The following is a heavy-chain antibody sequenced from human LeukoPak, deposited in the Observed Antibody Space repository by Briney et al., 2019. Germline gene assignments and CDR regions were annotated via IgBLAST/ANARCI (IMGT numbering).Heavy chain of an antibody. V-gene: IGHV3-9*01. CDR3: AAAGTSYAFDI. CDR2: ISWNSGSI. Sequence: PGRSLRLSCAASGFTFDDYAMHWVRQDPGKGLEWVSGISWNSGSIGYADSVKGRFTISRDNAKNSLYLQMNSLRAEDTALYYCAAAGTSYAFDIWGQGTMVTVSS. D-gene: IGHD6-13*01. J-gene: IGHJ3*02. CDR1: GFTFDDYA.